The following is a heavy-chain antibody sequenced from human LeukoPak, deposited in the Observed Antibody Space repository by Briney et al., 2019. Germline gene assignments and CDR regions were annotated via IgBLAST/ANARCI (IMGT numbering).Heavy chain of an antibody. Sequence: GGSLRLSCAASGFPFSNYWMNWVRQAPGNALEWVAYIRKDGGDTYYVDSVKGLFTISRDNAKNSLYLQMNSLRAEDTAVYYRARHTSGQPFDYWGQGTLVTVSS. CDR2: IRKDGGDT. CDR1: GFPFSNYW. CDR3: ARHTSGQPFDY. J-gene: IGHJ4*02. V-gene: IGHV3-7*03. D-gene: IGHD6-19*01.